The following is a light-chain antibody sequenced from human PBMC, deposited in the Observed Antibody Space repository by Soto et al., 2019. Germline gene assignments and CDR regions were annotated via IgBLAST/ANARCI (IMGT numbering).Light chain of an antibody. CDR2: GAS. CDR1: QSVSSRY. J-gene: IGKJ4*01. V-gene: IGKV3-20*01. CDR3: QQYGSSLGVT. Sequence: EIVLTQSPGTLSFFPGERATLSCRASQSVSSRYLAWYQQKPGQAPRLLFYGASNRATGIPDRFSGTGSGTDFTLTIGRLEPEDFAVYYCQQYGSSLGVTFGGGTKVDIK.